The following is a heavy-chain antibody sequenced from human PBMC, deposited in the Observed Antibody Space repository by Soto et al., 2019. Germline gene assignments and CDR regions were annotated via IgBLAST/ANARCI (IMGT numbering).Heavy chain of an antibody. CDR1: GGTCSSYA. CDR2: IIPIFGTV. V-gene: IGHV1-69*01. Sequence: QVQLVQSGAEVKKPGSSVKVSFKASGGTCSSYALRWLRQAPGHGLEWMGGIIPIFGTVKYARNFQCRVTVTADESTSTAYMALGSLRSEDAAVYYCARGSIAVAGLPGSLKQNWCDPWGQGTRVTFSS. CDR3: ARGSIAVAGLPGSLKQNWCDP. D-gene: IGHD6-19*01. J-gene: IGHJ5*02.